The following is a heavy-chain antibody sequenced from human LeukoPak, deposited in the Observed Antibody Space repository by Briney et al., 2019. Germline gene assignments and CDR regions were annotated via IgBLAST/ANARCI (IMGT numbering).Heavy chain of an antibody. J-gene: IGHJ3*02. D-gene: IGHD5-24*01. V-gene: IGHV3-74*01. Sequence: GGSLRLPCAASGFTLRNYWTHWVRQAPGKGLVWVSRINSDGNNTSYADSVKGRFTISRDNAKNTLYLQMSSLRAEDTAVYYCGRGNYHAFDIWGQGTVVTVSS. CDR1: GFTLRNYW. CDR2: INSDGNNT. CDR3: GRGNYHAFDI.